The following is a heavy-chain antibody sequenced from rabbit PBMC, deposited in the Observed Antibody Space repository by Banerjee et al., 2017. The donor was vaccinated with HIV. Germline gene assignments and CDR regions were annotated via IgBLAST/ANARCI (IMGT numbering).Heavy chain of an antibody. D-gene: IGHD2-1*01. CDR3: ARASNYVDYGDLYYFNL. J-gene: IGHJ4*01. CDR1: GFSFSTSYW. Sequence: QEQLVESGGGLVKPGGTLTLTCTASGFSFSTSYWGCWVRQAPGKGLEWIACIYAGSSGSAYCASWAKGRFTISKTSSTTVTLQMTSLTAADTATYFCARASNYVDYGDLYYFNLWGPGTLVTVS. CDR2: IYAGSSGSA. V-gene: IGHV1S45*01.